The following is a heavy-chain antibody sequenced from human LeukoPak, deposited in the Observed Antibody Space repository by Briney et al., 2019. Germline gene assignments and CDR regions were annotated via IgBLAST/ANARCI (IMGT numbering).Heavy chain of an antibody. V-gene: IGHV3-30*18. D-gene: IGHD4-17*01. CDR1: GFTFSSYG. CDR2: ISYDGSNK. J-gene: IGHJ5*02. CDR3: AKNTQDNQEDYGNWLDP. Sequence: GGSLRLSCAASGFTFSSYGKHWVRQAPGKGLEWVAVISYDGSNKYYADSVKGRFTISRDNSKNTLYLQMNSLRAEDTAVYYCAKNTQDNQEDYGNWLDPWGQGTLVTVSS.